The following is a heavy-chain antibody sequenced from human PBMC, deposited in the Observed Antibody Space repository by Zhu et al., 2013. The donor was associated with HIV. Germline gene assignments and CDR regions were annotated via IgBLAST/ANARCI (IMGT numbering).Heavy chain of an antibody. CDR3: AKVSKATIIVRDAFDI. J-gene: IGHJ3*02. D-gene: IGHD5-12*01. CDR2: ISGSGGST. CDR1: GFTFSSYA. Sequence: EVQLLESGGGLVQPGGSLRLSCAASGFTFSSYAMSWVRQAPGKGLEWVSAISGSGGSTYYADSVKGRFTISRDNSKNTLYLQMNSLRAEDTAVYYCAKVSKATIIVRDAFDIWGQGTMVTVSS. V-gene: IGHV3-23*01.